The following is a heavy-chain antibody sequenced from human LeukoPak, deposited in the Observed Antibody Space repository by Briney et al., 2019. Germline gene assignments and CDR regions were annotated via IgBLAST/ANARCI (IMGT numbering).Heavy chain of an antibody. CDR1: GYTLTELS. CDR2: FDPEDGET. CDR3: ATDIPHYDSSGPKSIVDY. V-gene: IGHV1-24*01. J-gene: IGHJ4*02. D-gene: IGHD3-22*01. Sequence: EASVKVFCKVSGYTLTELSMHWVRQAPGKGLEWMGGFDPEDGETIYAQKFQGRVTMTEDTSTDTAYMELSSLRSEDTAVYYCATDIPHYDSSGPKSIVDYWGQGTLVTVSS.